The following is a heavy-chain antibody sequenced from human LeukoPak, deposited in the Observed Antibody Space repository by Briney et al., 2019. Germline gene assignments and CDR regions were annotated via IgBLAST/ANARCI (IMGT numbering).Heavy chain of an antibody. D-gene: IGHD3-22*01. CDR3: ARGPYYYDSSGSFDY. CDR1: GGSISSYY. V-gene: IGHV4-59*01. J-gene: IGHJ4*02. CDR2: IYYSGSP. Sequence: SETLSLTCTVSGGSISSYYWSWILQPPARGLEWIGYIYYSGSPNYNPSLKSRVTISVDTSKNQFSLKLSSVTAADTAVYYCARGPYYYDSSGSFDYWGQGTLVTVSS.